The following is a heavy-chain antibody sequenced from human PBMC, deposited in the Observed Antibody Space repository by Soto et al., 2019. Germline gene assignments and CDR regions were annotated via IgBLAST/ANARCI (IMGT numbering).Heavy chain of an antibody. V-gene: IGHV4-38-2*01. CDR2: IYHSGCT. Sequence: SETLSLTCGVSGYSISSGDYWGWIRQSAGKGLEWIGSIYHSGCTYYNPSLKSRVTISGDTSKNKFSLKLSSVNAADTAVYYCARKNVVDWHFDLWRRGNLV. D-gene: IGHD2-15*01. J-gene: IGHJ2*01. CDR1: GYSISSGDY. CDR3: ARKNVVDWHFDL.